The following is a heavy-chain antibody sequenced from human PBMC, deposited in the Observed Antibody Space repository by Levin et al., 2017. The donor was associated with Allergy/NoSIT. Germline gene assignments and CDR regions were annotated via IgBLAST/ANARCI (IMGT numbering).Heavy chain of an antibody. J-gene: IGHJ4*02. CDR1: GFTFTSYW. V-gene: IGHV3-74*01. CDR2: IHSDGSAT. Sequence: GGSLRLSCAASGFTFTSYWMHWVCQAPGKGLLWVSRIHSDGSATTYADSVKGRFTISRDNSKNTVYLQMDSLRAEDTAIYYCARGGSGCFDYWGQGILVTVSS. CDR3: ARGGSGCFDY. D-gene: IGHD6-19*01.